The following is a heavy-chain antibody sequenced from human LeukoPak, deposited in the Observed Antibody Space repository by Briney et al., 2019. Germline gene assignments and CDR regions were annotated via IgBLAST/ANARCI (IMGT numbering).Heavy chain of an antibody. D-gene: IGHD2-2*01. CDR1: GGSISIYY. Sequence: SETLSLTCTVSGGSISIYYWSWIRQPAGKGLEWIGRIYTSGSTNYNPSLKSRVTMSVDTSKNQFSLKLSSVTAADTAVYYCARSVVVPAAYYYYMDVWGKGTTVTVSS. CDR2: IYTSGST. J-gene: IGHJ6*03. V-gene: IGHV4-4*07. CDR3: ARSVVVPAAYYYYMDV.